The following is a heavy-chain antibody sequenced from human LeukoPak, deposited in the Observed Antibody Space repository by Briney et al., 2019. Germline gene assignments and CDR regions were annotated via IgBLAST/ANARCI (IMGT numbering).Heavy chain of an antibody. D-gene: IGHD6-19*01. CDR3: VASSGWYADY. V-gene: IGHV4-61*02. CDR1: GGSISSGSYY. J-gene: IGHJ4*02. Sequence: PSETLSLTCTVSGGSISSGSYYWSWIRQPAGKGLEWIGRIYTSGSTNYNPSLKSRVTISVDTSKNQFSLKLSSVTAADTAVYYCVASSGWYADYWGQGTLVTVSS. CDR2: IYTSGST.